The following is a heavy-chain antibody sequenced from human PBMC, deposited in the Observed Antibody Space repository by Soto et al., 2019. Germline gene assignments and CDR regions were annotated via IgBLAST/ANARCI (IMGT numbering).Heavy chain of an antibody. D-gene: IGHD3-22*01. CDR2: IYYSRSD. CDR3: ARVVQFYDSSGYSFYYFDY. J-gene: IGHJ4*02. Sequence: SETLSLTCTVSGDSINIADYYLSLLRQPPGKGLEWIGYIYYSRSDYYNPSLGRRATITIDTSRNQFSLNLMSVTAADTAVYYCARVVQFYDSSGYSFYYFDYWGQGALVTVSS. V-gene: IGHV4-30-4*01. CDR1: GDSINIADYY.